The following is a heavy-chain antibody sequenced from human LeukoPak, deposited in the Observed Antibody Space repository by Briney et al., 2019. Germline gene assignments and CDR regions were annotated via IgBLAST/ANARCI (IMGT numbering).Heavy chain of an antibody. J-gene: IGHJ6*02. Sequence: ASVKVSCKASGYMFTGYYMHWVRQAPGQGLEWMGWINPNGGGTKYAQKFQGWVTMTRDTSTSTVYMELSSLRSEDTAVYYCARVAYYDFWSGYYFAYYYGMDIWGQGTTVTVSS. D-gene: IGHD3-3*01. V-gene: IGHV1-2*04. CDR2: INPNGGGT. CDR3: ARVAYYDFWSGYYFAYYYGMDI. CDR1: GYMFTGYY.